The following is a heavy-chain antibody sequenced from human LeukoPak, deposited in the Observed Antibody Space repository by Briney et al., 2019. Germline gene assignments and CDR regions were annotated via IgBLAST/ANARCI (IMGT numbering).Heavy chain of an antibody. V-gene: IGHV3-23*01. J-gene: IGHJ4*02. CDR1: GFTFSTYA. Sequence: GGPLRLSCAASGFTFSTYAMSWVRQAPGKGLEWVSAIGGSAGRTCYADSVKGRFTISRDNSKNTLYLQMNSLRAEDTAVYYCAKGYSYGYDYWGQGTLVTVSS. CDR2: IGGSAGRT. D-gene: IGHD5-18*01. CDR3: AKGYSYGYDY.